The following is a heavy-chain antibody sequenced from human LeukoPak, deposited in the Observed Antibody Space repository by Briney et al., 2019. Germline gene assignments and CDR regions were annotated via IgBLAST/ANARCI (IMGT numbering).Heavy chain of an antibody. CDR1: GFTFSTYV. D-gene: IGHD3-22*01. V-gene: IGHV3-23*01. CDR2: ISGSGGST. J-gene: IGHJ4*02. CDR3: AKDRGRYYDSSGYYWGYYFDS. Sequence: PGGSLRLSCAASGFTFSTYVVNWVRQAPGKGLEWVSTISGSGGSTYYADSVKGRLTISRDNSKKTLYLEMSSLRAEDTAVYYCAKDRGRYYDSSGYYWGYYFDSWGQGILVTVST.